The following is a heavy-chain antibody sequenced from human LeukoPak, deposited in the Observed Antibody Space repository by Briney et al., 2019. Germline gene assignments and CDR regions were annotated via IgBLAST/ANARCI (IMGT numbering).Heavy chain of an antibody. CDR2: ISGSGGST. J-gene: IGHJ4*02. D-gene: IGHD6-25*01. CDR3: ANAIHSKAAALPFDY. CDR1: GFTFSSYA. V-gene: IGHV3-23*01. Sequence: PGGSLRLSCAASGFTFSSYAMSWVRQAPGKGLEWVSAISGSGGSTYYANSVKGRFTISRDNSKNTLYLQMNSLRAEDTAVYYCANAIHSKAAALPFDYWGQGTLVTVSS.